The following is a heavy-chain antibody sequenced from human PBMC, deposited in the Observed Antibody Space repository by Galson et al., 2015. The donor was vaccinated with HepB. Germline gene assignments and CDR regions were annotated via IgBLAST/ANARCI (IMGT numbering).Heavy chain of an antibody. CDR2: INSDGTYI. J-gene: IGHJ4*02. V-gene: IGHV3-74*01. D-gene: IGHD6-13*01. CDR3: ARTRGAAAGISDY. CDR1: GFTFSSYW. Sequence: SLRLSCAASGFTFSSYWMHWVRQAPGKGLVWVSRINSDGTYITYADSVKGRFTISRDNAKNTLYLQMNSPRAEDTALYYCARTRGAAAGISDYWGQETLVTVSS.